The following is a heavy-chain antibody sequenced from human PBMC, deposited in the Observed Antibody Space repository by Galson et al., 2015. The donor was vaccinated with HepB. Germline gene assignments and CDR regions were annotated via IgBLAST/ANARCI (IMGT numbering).Heavy chain of an antibody. Sequence: SLRLSCAASGFTFSGSAIHWVRQASGKGPEWIGHIRSKATNFAALYVPSLEGRFTISRDDSKNLAYLHMRSLKTEDTAVNYCIRLGDLSGYSSRWGQGTLVTVSS. CDR1: GFTFSGSA. J-gene: IGHJ4*02. D-gene: IGHD2-2*01. CDR3: IRLGDLSGYSSR. V-gene: IGHV3-73*01. CDR2: IRSKATNFAA.